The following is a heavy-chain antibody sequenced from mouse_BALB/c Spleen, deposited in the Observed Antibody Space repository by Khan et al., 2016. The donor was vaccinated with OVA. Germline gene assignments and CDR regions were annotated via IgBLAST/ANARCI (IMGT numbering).Heavy chain of an antibody. CDR3: VNHGSSSAWFTY. CDR1: GYTFTNYW. CDR2: VNPSTGYT. Sequence: QVQLKQSGAELAKPGAPVKMSCKASGYTFTNYWMHWVKQRPGQGLVWIGYVNPSTGYTEYNQKFKDKATLNADKSSSTAYMQMSSLTSEDSSVYYCVNHGSSSAWFTYWGHGTLVTVSA. V-gene: IGHV1-7*01. J-gene: IGHJ3*01. D-gene: IGHD1-1*01.